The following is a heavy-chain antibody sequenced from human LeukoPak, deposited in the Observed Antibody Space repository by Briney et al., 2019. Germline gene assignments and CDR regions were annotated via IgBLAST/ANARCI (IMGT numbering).Heavy chain of an antibody. D-gene: IGHD2-15*01. V-gene: IGHV1-2*02. CDR1: GYIFTGYY. Sequence: GASVKVSCKASGYIFTGYYMHWVRQAPGQGLEWMGWINPNSGDADYTQKFKGRVTMTRDTSISTAYMALSRLRSDDTAIYYCARGPPEFCSGGSCYSGRNWFDPWGQGTLVTVSS. CDR3: ARGPPEFCSGGSCYSGRNWFDP. CDR2: INPNSGDA. J-gene: IGHJ5*02.